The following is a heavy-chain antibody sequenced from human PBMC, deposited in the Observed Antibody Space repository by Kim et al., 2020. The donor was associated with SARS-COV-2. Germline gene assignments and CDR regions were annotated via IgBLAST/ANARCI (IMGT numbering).Heavy chain of an antibody. J-gene: IGHJ6*02. Sequence: ATVKGRFNISRDDSKNTLYLQMNSLKTEDTAVYYCTTSTTNYYFYYGMDVWGQGTTVTVSS. V-gene: IGHV3-15*01. D-gene: IGHD1-26*01. CDR3: TTSTTNYYFYYGMDV.